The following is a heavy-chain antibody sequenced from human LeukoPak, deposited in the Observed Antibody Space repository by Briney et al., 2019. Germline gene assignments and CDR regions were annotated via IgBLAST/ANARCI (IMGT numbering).Heavy chain of an antibody. CDR2: IYYSGTT. Sequence: SETLSLTCTVSGGSISSYYWSWIRQPPGKGLEWIGFIYYSGTTNYNPSLKSRVTISVDTSKNQFSLKLSSVTAADTAVYYCARDTYNYGSSAYYFDYWGQGTLVTVSS. V-gene: IGHV4-59*12. J-gene: IGHJ4*02. CDR3: ARDTYNYGSSAYYFDY. D-gene: IGHD5-18*01. CDR1: GGSISSYY.